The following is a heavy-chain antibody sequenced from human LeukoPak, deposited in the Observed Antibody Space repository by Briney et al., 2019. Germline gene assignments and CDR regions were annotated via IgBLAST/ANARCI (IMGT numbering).Heavy chain of an antibody. CDR2: INPNSGGT. D-gene: IGHD6-6*01. CDR3: ARPPASIAARPNYYYYMDV. V-gene: IGHV1-2*02. J-gene: IGHJ6*03. CDR1: GYTFTGYY. Sequence: ASVKVSCKASGYTFTGYYMHWVRQAPGQGLEWMGWINPNSGGTNYAQKFQGRVTMTRDTSISTAYMELSRLRSDDTAVYYCARPPASIAARPNYYYYMDVWGKGTTVTVSS.